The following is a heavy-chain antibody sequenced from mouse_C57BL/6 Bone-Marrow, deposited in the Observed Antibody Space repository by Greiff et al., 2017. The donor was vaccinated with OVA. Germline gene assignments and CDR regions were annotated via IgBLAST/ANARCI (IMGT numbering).Heavy chain of an antibody. V-gene: IGHV1-81*01. CDR3: AKTLLFPMDY. J-gene: IGHJ4*01. D-gene: IGHD2-1*01. CDR1: GYTFTSYG. CDR2: IYPRRGNT. Sequence: VQLQQSGAELARPGASVKLSCKASGYTFTSYGISWVKQRTGQGLAWIGEIYPRRGNTYYNEKFQGKATLTAAKSSSTAYMELRSLTSEDSAYYFGAKTLLFPMDYWGQGTTVTVSS.